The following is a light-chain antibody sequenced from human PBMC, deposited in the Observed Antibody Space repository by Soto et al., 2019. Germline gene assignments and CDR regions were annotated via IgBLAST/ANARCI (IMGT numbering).Light chain of an antibody. J-gene: IGKJ4*01. CDR3: QQYGGSPRLT. CDR2: GAS. CDR1: QSVSSSY. Sequence: EIVLTQSPGTLSLSPGERATLSCRASQSVSSSYLAWYRQKPGQAPRLVVFGASRRAAGIPDRFSGSGSGTDFTLTITRLEPEDFAVYYCQQYGGSPRLTFGGGTKVEIK. V-gene: IGKV3-20*01.